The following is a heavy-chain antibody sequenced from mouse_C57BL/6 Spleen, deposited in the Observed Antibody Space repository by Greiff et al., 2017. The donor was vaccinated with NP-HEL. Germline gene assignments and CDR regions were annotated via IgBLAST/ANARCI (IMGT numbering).Heavy chain of an antibody. CDR2: IRNKANGYTT. CDR1: GFTFTDYY. J-gene: IGHJ2*01. Sequence: EVMLVESGGGLVQPGGSLSLSCAASGFTFTDYYMSWVRQPPGKALEWLGFIRNKANGYTTEYSASVKVRFTISRDNSQSILYLQMHALRAEDSDTYYCARYRDYEDYFDYWGQGTTLTVSS. CDR3: ARYRDYEDYFDY. D-gene: IGHD1-1*01. V-gene: IGHV7-3*01.